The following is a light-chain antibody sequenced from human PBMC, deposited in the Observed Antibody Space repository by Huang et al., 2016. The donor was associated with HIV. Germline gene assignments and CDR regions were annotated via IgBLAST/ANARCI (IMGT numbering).Light chain of an antibody. CDR2: GAS. Sequence: EIVLTQSPGTLSLSPGERATIYCRASQSVSSSYLAWYQQKPGQAPRLLIYGASSRATGIPDRFSGSGSGTDFTLTISRLEPEDVAVYYCQQYGSSLYTFGQGTKLEIK. J-gene: IGKJ2*01. CDR1: QSVSSSY. V-gene: IGKV3-20*01. CDR3: QQYGSSLYT.